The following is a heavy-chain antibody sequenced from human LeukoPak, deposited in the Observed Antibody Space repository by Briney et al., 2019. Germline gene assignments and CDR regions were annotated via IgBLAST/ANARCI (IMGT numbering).Heavy chain of an antibody. CDR3: ARASGYVWGSSFGRELTPYYFDY. D-gene: IGHD3-16*01. CDR1: GGSISSYY. CDR2: IYYSGST. Sequence: SETLSLTCTVSGGSISSYYGSWIRQPPGKGLEWIGYIYYSGSTNYNPSLKSRVTISVDTSKNQFSLKLSSVTAADTAVYYCARASGYVWGSSFGRELTPYYFDYWGQGTLVTVSS. J-gene: IGHJ4*02. V-gene: IGHV4-59*01.